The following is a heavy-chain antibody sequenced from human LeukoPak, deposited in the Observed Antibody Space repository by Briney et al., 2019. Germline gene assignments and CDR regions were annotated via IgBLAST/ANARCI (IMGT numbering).Heavy chain of an antibody. CDR3: ARSGVTTVLYLD. CDR2: INRSGDT. Sequence: SETLSLTCGVSGGSFNKYYWAWIRQPPGKGLEWFGEINRSGDTNYNPSLNSRVTISVDTSMNQFSLKLSSVTAADTAAYFCARSGVTTVLYLDWGQGTLVTVSS. D-gene: IGHD4-11*01. J-gene: IGHJ4*02. CDR1: GGSFNKYY. V-gene: IGHV4-34*01.